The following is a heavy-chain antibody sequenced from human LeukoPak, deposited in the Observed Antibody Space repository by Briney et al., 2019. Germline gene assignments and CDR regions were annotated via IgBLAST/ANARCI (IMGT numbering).Heavy chain of an antibody. CDR3: ARGGYYHAFDV. Sequence: GGSLRLSCAAFGFALSPSRMHGVPHAPGKGLVWVARIDSDGTSTIYADSVKGRLTISRDNPKNTLYLQMDGLRADDTAVYYCARGGYYHAFDVWGQGTMVTVSS. D-gene: IGHD3-22*01. CDR1: GFALSPSR. V-gene: IGHV3-74*01. J-gene: IGHJ3*01. CDR2: IDSDGTST.